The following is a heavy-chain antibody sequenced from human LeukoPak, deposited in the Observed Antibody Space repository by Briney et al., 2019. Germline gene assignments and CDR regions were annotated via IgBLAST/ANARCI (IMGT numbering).Heavy chain of an antibody. V-gene: IGHV4-4*09. Sequence: SQTLSLTCTVSGGSISSYYWSWIRQPPGKGLEWIGYIYTSGSTNYNPSLKSRVTISVDTSKNQFSLKLSSVTAADTAVYYCARHHVPRFSGWFDPWGQGTLVTVSS. CDR3: ARHHVPRFSGWFDP. J-gene: IGHJ5*02. CDR2: IYTSGST. D-gene: IGHD3-3*01. CDR1: GGSISSYY.